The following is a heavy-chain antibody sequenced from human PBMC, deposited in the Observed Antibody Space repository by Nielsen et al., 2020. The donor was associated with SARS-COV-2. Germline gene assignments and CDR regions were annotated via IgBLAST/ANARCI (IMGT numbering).Heavy chain of an antibody. D-gene: IGHD3-22*01. CDR3: AKETYYYDSSGYAYFDY. V-gene: IGHV3-9*01. CDR2: ISWNSGSI. CDR1: GFTFDDYA. J-gene: IGHJ4*02. Sequence: SLKISCAASGFTFDDYAMHWVRQAPGKGLEWVSGISWNSGSIGYADSVKGRFTISRDNAKNSLYLQMNSLRAEDTALYYCAKETYYYDSSGYAYFDYWGQGTLVTVSS.